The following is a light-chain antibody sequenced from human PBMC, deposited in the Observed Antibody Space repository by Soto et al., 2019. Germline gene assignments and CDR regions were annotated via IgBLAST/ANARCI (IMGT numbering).Light chain of an antibody. Sequence: EIVMTQSPATVTVSPGERETLSCRASQSVSIDLAWYQQRPGQAPRLLIYGASSRATGIPDRFSGSGSGTDFTLTISRLEPEDFAVYYCQQYGSSPWTFGQGTKVDIK. CDR1: QSVSID. J-gene: IGKJ1*01. CDR3: QQYGSSPWT. CDR2: GAS. V-gene: IGKV3-20*01.